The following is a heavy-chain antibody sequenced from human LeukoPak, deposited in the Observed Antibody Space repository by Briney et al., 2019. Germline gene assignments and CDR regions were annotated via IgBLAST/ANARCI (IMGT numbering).Heavy chain of an antibody. J-gene: IGHJ4*02. CDR3: AKDWAYYYDSSGWGGIFDY. CDR1: GFTFSSYA. Sequence: GGSLRLSCAASGFTFSSYAMSWVRQAPGKGLEWVSAISGSGGSTYYADSVKGRSTISRDNSKNTLYLQMNSLRAEDTAVYYCAKDWAYYYDSSGWGGIFDYWGQGTLVTVSS. D-gene: IGHD3-22*01. CDR2: ISGSGGST. V-gene: IGHV3-23*01.